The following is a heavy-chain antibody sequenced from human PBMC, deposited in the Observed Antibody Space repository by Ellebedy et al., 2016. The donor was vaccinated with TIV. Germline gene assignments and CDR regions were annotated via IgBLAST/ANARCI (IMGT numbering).Heavy chain of an antibody. V-gene: IGHV1-3*01. CDR1: GYTFTSYA. D-gene: IGHD6-13*01. CDR2: INAGNGNT. CDR3: ARGIAAAGTLGDY. Sequence: ASVKVSCKASGYTFTSYAMHWVRQAPGQRLEWMGWINAGNGNTKYSQKFQGRVTITRDTSTSTAYMELRSLRSDDTAVYYCARGIAAAGTLGDYWGQGTLVTVSS. J-gene: IGHJ4*02.